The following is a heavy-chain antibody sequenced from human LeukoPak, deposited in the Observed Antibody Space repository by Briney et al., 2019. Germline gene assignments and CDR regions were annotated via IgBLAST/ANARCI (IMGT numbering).Heavy chain of an antibody. CDR1: GYTFTSYH. CDR2: INPSGGST. D-gene: IGHD5-12*01. Sequence: ASVKVSCKASGYTFTSYHMHWVRQAPGQGLEWMGIINPSGGSTSYAQKFQGRVTMTRDTSTSTVYMELSSLRSEDTAVYYCARALTGGYEFDYWGQGTLVTVSS. J-gene: IGHJ4*02. CDR3: ARALTGGYEFDY. V-gene: IGHV1-46*01.